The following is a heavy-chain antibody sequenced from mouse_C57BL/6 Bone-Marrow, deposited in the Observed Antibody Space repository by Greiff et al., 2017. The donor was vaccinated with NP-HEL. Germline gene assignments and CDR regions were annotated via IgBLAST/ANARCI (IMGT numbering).Heavy chain of an antibody. V-gene: IGHV8-8*01. J-gene: IGHJ4*01. CDR1: GFSLSTFGMG. CDR3: ARMGTTVVAYYYAMDY. CDR2: IWWDDDK. Sequence: QVTLKESGPGILQPSQTLSLTCSFSGFSLSTFGMGVGWIRQPSGKGLEWLAHIWWDDDKYYNPALKSRLTISKDTSKNQVFLKIANVDTADTATYYCARMGTTVVAYYYAMDYWGQGTSVTVSS. D-gene: IGHD1-1*01.